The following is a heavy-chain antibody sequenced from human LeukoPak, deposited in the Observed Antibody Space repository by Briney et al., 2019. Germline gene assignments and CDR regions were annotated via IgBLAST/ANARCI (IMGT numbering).Heavy chain of an antibody. CDR3: ARHWYGSGSYLY. CDR2: INHSGST. D-gene: IGHD3-10*01. V-gene: IGHV4-34*01. Sequence: SETLSLTCAVYGGSFSGYYWSWIRQPPGKGLEWIGEINHSGSTNYNPSLKSRVTISVDTSKNQFSLKLSSVTAADTAVYYCARHWYGSGSYLYWGQGTLVTVSS. J-gene: IGHJ4*02. CDR1: GGSFSGYY.